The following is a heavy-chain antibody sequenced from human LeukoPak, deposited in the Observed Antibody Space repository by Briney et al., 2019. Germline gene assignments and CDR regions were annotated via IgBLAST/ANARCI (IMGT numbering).Heavy chain of an antibody. V-gene: IGHV4-31*03. CDR3: AGYATTVTTNDY. Sequence: SQTLSLTCTVSGGSISSAGYHWSWIRQHPGQGLEWIGFIYHSGSTNYNPSLKSRVTITVDTSKNQFSLKLRSVSDADTAVYYCAGYATTVTTNDYWGQGTLVTVSS. D-gene: IGHD4-17*01. CDR1: GGSISSAGYH. J-gene: IGHJ4*02. CDR2: IYHSGST.